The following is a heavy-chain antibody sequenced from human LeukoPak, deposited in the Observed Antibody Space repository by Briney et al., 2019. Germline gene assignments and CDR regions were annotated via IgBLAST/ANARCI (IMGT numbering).Heavy chain of an antibody. CDR3: ARGDVSAAGSLDIDY. CDR2: ISYDGSNK. CDR1: GFTFSSYA. V-gene: IGHV3-30*04. D-gene: IGHD6-13*01. J-gene: IGHJ4*02. Sequence: PGGSLRLSCAASGFTFSSYAMHWVRQAPGKGLEWVAVISYDGSNKYYADSVKGRFTISRDNSKNTLYLQMNSLRAEDTAVYYCARGDVSAAGSLDIDYWGQGTLVTVSS.